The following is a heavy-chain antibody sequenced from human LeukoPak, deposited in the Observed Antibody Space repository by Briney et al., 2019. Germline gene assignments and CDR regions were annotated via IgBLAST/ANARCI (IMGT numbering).Heavy chain of an antibody. D-gene: IGHD6-19*01. CDR1: GGTFSSYA. V-gene: IGHV1-69*13. CDR2: IIPIFGTA. J-gene: IGHJ4*02. Sequence: GASVKVSCKASGGTFSSYAISWVRQAPGQGLEWMGGIIPIFGTANYAQKFQGRVTITADESTSTAYMEVTGLTYDDTAVYYCARELAVTGTGPADYWGQGTLVTVSS. CDR3: ARELAVTGTGPADY.